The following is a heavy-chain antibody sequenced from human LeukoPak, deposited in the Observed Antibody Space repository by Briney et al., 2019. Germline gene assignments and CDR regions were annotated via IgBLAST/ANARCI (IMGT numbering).Heavy chain of an antibody. V-gene: IGHV3-21*01. CDR1: GLSFTSYS. D-gene: IGHD6-13*01. Sequence: GGSLRLSCAASGLSFTSYSMTWVRQAPGKGLEWVSSITSGGTYMYYADSLKGRFTISRDNAKNSLYLQMNSLRVEDTAVYYCARGFGSTWATEHWGQGTLVTVSS. CDR3: ARGFGSTWATEH. CDR2: ITSGGTYM. J-gene: IGHJ1*01.